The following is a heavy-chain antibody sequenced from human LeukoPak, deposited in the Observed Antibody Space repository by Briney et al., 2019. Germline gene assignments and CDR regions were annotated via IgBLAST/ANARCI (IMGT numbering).Heavy chain of an antibody. D-gene: IGHD3-10*01. CDR1: GFTFSSYA. Sequence: PGGSLRLSCAASGFTFSSYAMSWVRQAPGKGLEWVSAISGSGGSTYYADSVKGRFTISRDNSKNTLYLQMNSLRAEDTAVYYCAKIGSLSDASQSYDYWGQGTLVTVSS. CDR3: AKIGSLSDASQSYDY. CDR2: ISGSGGST. V-gene: IGHV3-23*01. J-gene: IGHJ4*02.